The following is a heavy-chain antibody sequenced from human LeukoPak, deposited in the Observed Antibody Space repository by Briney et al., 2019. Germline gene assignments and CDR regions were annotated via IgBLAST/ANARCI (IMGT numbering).Heavy chain of an antibody. CDR3: ARYVRGYYYGMDV. V-gene: IGHV5-51*01. D-gene: IGHD3-10*02. J-gene: IGHJ6*02. CDR2: IYPGDSDT. Sequence: LGASLQISCKGSGYSFTSYWIGWVRPLPGKGLEWMGIIYPGDSDTRYSPSFQGQVTISADKSISTAYLQWSSLKASDTAMYYCARYVRGYYYGMDVWGQGTTVTVSS. CDR1: GYSFTSYW.